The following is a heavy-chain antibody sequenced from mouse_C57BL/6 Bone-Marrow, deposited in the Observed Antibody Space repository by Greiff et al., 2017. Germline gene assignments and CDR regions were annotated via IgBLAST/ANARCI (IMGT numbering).Heavy chain of an antibody. Sequence: EVKLMESGGGLVQPGESLKLSCESNEYEFPSHDMSWVRKTPEKRLELVAAINSDGGSTYYPDTMERRFTISRDNTKKTLYLELSSLRSEDTALYYCARLGGYFDVWGTGTTVTVSS. V-gene: IGHV5-2*01. CDR3: ARLGGYFDV. CDR1: EYEFPSHD. J-gene: IGHJ1*03. CDR2: INSDGGST.